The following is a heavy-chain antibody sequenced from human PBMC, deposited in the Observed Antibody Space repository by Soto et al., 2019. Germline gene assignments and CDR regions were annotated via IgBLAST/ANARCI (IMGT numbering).Heavy chain of an antibody. J-gene: IGHJ4*02. CDR2: IDVGSGNA. Sequence: SVKVSCKTSGFTFSTSAVHWVRQARGHRLQWVGWIDVGSGNANYAQMLQERVTISRDMSTSTAYMELSSLRTEDTGVYYCVKVIYDSGWYGFYFDYWGQGTLVTVSS. CDR1: GFTFSTSA. V-gene: IGHV1-58*01. D-gene: IGHD6-19*01. CDR3: VKVIYDSGWYGFYFDY.